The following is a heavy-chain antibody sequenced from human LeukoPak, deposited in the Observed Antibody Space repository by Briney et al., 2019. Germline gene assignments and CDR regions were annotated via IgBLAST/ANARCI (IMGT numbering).Heavy chain of an antibody. CDR1: GFTFSSCA. D-gene: IGHD5-18*01. J-gene: IGHJ4*02. CDR3: ANMNGYSYGYGSDFDY. Sequence: GGSLRLSCAASGFTFSSCAMSWVRQAPGKGLEWVSAISGSGGSTYYADSVKGRFTISRDNSKNTLYLQMNSLRAEDTAVYYCANMNGYSYGYGSDFDYWGQGTLVTVSS. V-gene: IGHV3-23*01. CDR2: ISGSGGST.